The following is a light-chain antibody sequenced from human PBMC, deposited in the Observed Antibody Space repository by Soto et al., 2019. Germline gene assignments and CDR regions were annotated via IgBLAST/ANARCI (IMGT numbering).Light chain of an antibody. Sequence: DIQMTQSPSSLSASVGDRVTIICQASHDINNYLNWYQQKPGKAPKLLIYDSSNLEIGVPSRFSGSEYGTRFSFTISSLQPEDIATYHCQQFDNLPFTFGQGTRLEIK. CDR2: DSS. CDR1: HDINNY. CDR3: QQFDNLPFT. J-gene: IGKJ5*01. V-gene: IGKV1-33*01.